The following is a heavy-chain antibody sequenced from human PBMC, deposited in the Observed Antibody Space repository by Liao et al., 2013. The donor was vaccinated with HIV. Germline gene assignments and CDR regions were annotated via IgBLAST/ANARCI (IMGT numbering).Heavy chain of an antibody. J-gene: IGHJ3*02. V-gene: IGHV4-59*10. CDR1: GGSFSGYY. CDR3: ARGYYYDSSGYYVVAFDI. D-gene: IGHD3-22*01. Sequence: QVQLQQWGAGLLKPSETLSLTCAVYGGSFSGYYWSWIRQPAGKGLEWIGRIYTSGSTNYNPSLKSRVTISVDTSKNQFSLKLSSVTAADTAVYYCARGYYYDSSGYYVVAFDIWAKGQWSPSLQ. CDR2: IYTSGST.